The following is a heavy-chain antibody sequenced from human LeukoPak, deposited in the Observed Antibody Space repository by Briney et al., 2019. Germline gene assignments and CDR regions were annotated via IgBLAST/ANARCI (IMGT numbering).Heavy chain of an antibody. CDR3: ARDASPIAAYDY. D-gene: IGHD6-6*01. Sequence: PSETLSLTCTVSGGSIISQFWSWIRQPAGKGLEWIGRIYTGGSTNYNPSLKSRVTMSVDTSNNQFSLKLRSVTAADTAVHYCARDASPIAAYDYWGQGTLVTVSS. CDR1: GGSIISQF. V-gene: IGHV4-4*07. CDR2: IYTGGST. J-gene: IGHJ4*02.